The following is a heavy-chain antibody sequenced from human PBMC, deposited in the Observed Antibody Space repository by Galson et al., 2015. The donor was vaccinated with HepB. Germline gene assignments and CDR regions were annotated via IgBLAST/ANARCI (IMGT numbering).Heavy chain of an antibody. CDR3: ARDLRSGSMPF. CDR2: IYGDGRT. Sequence: SLRLSCAASGFTVRGNYMSWVRQAPGKGLEWVSVIYGDGRTFYAGSVKGRFTISGDNSKNTLYLQMNSLRADDSAVYYCARDLRSGSMPFWGQGTLVTVSS. V-gene: IGHV3-53*01. CDR1: GFTVRGNY. J-gene: IGHJ4*02. D-gene: IGHD3-3*01.